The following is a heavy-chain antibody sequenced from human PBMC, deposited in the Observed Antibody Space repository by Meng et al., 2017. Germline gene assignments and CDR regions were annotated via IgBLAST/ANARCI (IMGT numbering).Heavy chain of an antibody. CDR3: AREEGLLSSYSGYDQGSAFDI. D-gene: IGHD5-12*01. CDR1: GYTFTGYY. CDR2: INPNSVGT. V-gene: IGHV1-2*02. J-gene: IGHJ3*02. Sequence: ASVKVSCKASGYTFTGYYMRWVRQAPGQGLEWMGWINPNSVGTNYAQKFQGRVTMTRDTSISTAYMELSRLRSDDTAVYYCAREEGLLSSYSGYDQGSAFDIWGQGKTV.